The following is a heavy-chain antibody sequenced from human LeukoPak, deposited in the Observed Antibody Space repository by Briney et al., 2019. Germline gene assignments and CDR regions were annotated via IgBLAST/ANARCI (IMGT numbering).Heavy chain of an antibody. D-gene: IGHD6-13*01. V-gene: IGHV3-23*01. J-gene: IGHJ4*02. Sequence: PGGSLRLSCAASGFTFSSYAMSWVRQAPGKGLEWVSAISGSGGSTYYADSVKGRFTISRDNSKNTLYLQMNSLRAEDTAVYYCAKDLVVGSSSWYEGDYWGQGTLVTVTS. CDR1: GFTFSSYA. CDR2: ISGSGGST. CDR3: AKDLVVGSSSWYEGDY.